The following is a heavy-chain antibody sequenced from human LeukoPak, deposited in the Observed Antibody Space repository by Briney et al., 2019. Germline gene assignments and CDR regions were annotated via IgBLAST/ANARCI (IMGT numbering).Heavy chain of an antibody. V-gene: IGHV4-39*07. CDR3: ARALDTAMVTDFD. CDR2: IYYSGST. J-gene: IGHJ4*02. CDR1: GGSISSSSYY. D-gene: IGHD5-18*01. Sequence: SETLSLTCTVSGGSISSSSYYWGWIRQPPGKGLEWIGSIYYSGSTYYNPSLKSRVTISVDTSKNQFSLKLSSVTAADTAVYYCARALDTAMVTDFDWGQGTLVTVSS.